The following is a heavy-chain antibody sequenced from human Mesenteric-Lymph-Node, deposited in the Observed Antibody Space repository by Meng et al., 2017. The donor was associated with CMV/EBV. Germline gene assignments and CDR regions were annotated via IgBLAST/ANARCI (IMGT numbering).Heavy chain of an antibody. V-gene: IGHV3-7*01. Sequence: GESLKISCAASAFTFSRHGMTWVRQAPGKGLEWVANIKQGGSEKYYVDSVKGRFTISRDNAKNSLYLQMDSLRAEDTAVYYCVRPSGPYYDLWTGYSAFDIWGQGTMVTVSS. CDR1: AFTFSRHG. J-gene: IGHJ3*02. CDR2: IKQGGSEK. D-gene: IGHD3-3*01. CDR3: VRPSGPYYDLWTGYSAFDI.